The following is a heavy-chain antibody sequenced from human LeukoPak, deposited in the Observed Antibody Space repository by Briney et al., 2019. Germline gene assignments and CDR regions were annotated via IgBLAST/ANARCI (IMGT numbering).Heavy chain of an antibody. D-gene: IGHD3-22*01. V-gene: IGHV3-66*01. CDR3: ARVANYYDSSGSDY. CDR1: GFTVSSNY. CDR2: IYSGGST. Sequence: GGSLRLSCAASGFTVSSNYMSWVRQAPGKGLEWVSVIYSGGSTYYADSVKGRFTISRDNSKNTLYLQMNSLRAEDTAVYYCARVANYYDSSGSDYWGQGTLVTVSS. J-gene: IGHJ4*02.